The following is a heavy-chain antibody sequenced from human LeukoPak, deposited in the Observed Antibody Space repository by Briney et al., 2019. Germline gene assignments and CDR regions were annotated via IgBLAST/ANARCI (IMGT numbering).Heavy chain of an antibody. V-gene: IGHV3-23*01. Sequence: GGSLRLSCASSGFTFSSYDMSWVRQAPGKGLEWVSSITLSGGNTFYADSVMGRFTVSRDNSKNTLYLQMNSLSAEDTAVYYCAKRGNPAVGHHYLDVWGKGTTVSVSS. D-gene: IGHD2-2*01. CDR3: AKRGNPAVGHHYLDV. J-gene: IGHJ6*03. CDR2: ITLSGGNT. CDR1: GFTFSSYD.